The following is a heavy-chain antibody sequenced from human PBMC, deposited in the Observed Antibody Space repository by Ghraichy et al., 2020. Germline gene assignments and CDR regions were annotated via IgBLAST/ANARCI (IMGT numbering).Heavy chain of an antibody. Sequence: LSLTCAASGFTFNTQWISWVHQAPGKGLEWVALLNPDGSAKYYADSVKGRFTISRDNDKNSLYLQMNSLRDEDTAVYYCAKDPNWGSGYWGQGTLVTVSS. J-gene: IGHJ4*02. D-gene: IGHD7-27*01. CDR1: GFTFNTQW. V-gene: IGHV3-7*05. CDR2: LNPDGSAK. CDR3: AKDPNWGSGY.